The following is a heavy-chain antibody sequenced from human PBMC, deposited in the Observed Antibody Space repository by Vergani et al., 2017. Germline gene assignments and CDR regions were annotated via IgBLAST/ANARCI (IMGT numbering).Heavy chain of an antibody. J-gene: IGHJ3*02. V-gene: IGHV4-39*07. CDR3: ARGGYSSGWGAFDI. D-gene: IGHD6-19*01. Sequence: QLQLQESGPGLVKPSETLSLTCTVSCGPISSSRYYWGWIRQPPGKGLGGIGSIYYSGSTYYNPSLKSRVTMSVDTSKNQFSLKLSSVTAADTAVYYCARGGYSSGWGAFDIWGQGTMVTVSS. CDR2: IYYSGST. CDR1: CGPISSSRYY.